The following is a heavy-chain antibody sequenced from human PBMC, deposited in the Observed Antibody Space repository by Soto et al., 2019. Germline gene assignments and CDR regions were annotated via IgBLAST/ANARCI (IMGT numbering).Heavy chain of an antibody. Sequence: QVQLQESGPGLVKPSETLSLICTVSEDSLSGYYWTWIRQPPGKGLEWLGLTYYHGTTAYNPSLQSRLTISIDTSNNQFSLRLTSVIAADTAVYFCARLWGPDDWVLQAVDIWRQGAMVTVS. CDR2: TYYHGTT. D-gene: IGHD2-8*02. CDR3: ARLWGPDDWVLQAVDI. J-gene: IGHJ3*02. V-gene: IGHV4-59*01. CDR1: EDSLSGYY.